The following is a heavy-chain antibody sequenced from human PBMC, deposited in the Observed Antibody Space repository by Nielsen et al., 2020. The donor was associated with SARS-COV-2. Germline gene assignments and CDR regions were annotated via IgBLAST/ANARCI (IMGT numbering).Heavy chain of an antibody. V-gene: IGHV3-30*03. J-gene: IGHJ4*02. CDR3: ASSDGSGWYTHYFDY. CDR2: ISYDGSNK. CDR1: GFTFSSYG. Sequence: GESLKIPCAASGFTFSSYGMHWVRQAPGKGLEWVAVISYDGSNKYYADSVKGRFTISRDNSKNTLYLQMNSLRAEDTAVYYCASSDGSGWYTHYFDYWGQGTLVTVSS. D-gene: IGHD6-19*01.